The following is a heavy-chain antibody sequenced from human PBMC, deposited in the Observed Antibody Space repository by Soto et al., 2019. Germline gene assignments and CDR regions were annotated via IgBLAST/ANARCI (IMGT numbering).Heavy chain of an antibody. V-gene: IGHV4-39*02. CDR2: VYYSAST. CDR3: SRLPRITTSGSGTDF. CDR1: GDSLIGNSYY. Sequence: SETLSLTCTVSGDSLIGNSYYWAWIRQPPGKGLEWIATVYYSASTYYNPSLESRATISVDTSTDHFSLKLSSVTAADTAVYYCSRLPRITTSGSGTDFWGQGTLVTVSS. D-gene: IGHD3-10*01. J-gene: IGHJ4*02.